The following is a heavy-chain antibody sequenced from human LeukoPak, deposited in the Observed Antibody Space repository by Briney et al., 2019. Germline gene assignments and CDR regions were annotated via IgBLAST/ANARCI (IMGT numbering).Heavy chain of an antibody. CDR2: ISAYNGNT. D-gene: IGHD6-19*01. V-gene: IGHV1-18*01. CDR3: ARGPYSSGWELKYYFDY. J-gene: IGHJ4*02. CDR1: GYTFTSYG. Sequence: GASVKVSCKASGYTFTSYGISWVRQAPGQGLEWMGWISAYNGNTNYAQELQGRVTMTTDTSTSTAYMELRSLRSDDTAVYYCARGPYSSGWELKYYFDYWGQGTLVTVSS.